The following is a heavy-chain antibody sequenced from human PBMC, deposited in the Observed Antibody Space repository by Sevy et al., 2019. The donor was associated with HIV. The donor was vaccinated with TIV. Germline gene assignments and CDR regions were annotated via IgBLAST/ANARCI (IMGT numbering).Heavy chain of an antibody. Sequence: GGSLRLSCAASGFTFSSYAMSWVRQAPGKGLEWVSAISGSGGSTYYADSVKGRFTISSDNSKNTLYLQMNSLRAEDRAVYYCAKSVVVTAIRPSYFDYWGQGTLVTVSS. J-gene: IGHJ4*02. CDR3: AKSVVVTAIRPSYFDY. CDR2: ISGSGGST. D-gene: IGHD2-21*02. CDR1: GFTFSSYA. V-gene: IGHV3-23*01.